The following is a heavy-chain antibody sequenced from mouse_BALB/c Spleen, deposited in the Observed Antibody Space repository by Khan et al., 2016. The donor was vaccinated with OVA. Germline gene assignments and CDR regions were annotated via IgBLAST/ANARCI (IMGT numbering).Heavy chain of an antibody. D-gene: IGHD4-1*01. Sequence: EVKLEVSGGGLVQPGGSMKLSCIASGFTFSNFWMSWVRQSPEKGLEWVAEIRLKSNYYATHYAESVQGRFTISRDDSKSSVYLQMNNLRTEDTGIYYCTRAWDWYFDVWGAGTTVTVSS. V-gene: IGHV6-6*02. CDR1: GFTFSNFW. CDR3: TRAWDWYFDV. J-gene: IGHJ1*01. CDR2: IRLKSNYYAT.